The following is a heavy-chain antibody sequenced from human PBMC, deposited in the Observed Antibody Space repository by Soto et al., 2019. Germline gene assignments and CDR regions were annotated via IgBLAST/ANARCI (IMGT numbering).Heavy chain of an antibody. D-gene: IGHD3-22*01. Sequence: GGSLRLSCAASAFTFSSYAMHWVRQAPGKGLEWVAFISFDGSNKYYAESVKGRFTISRDNSNNTVYLQMNSLRTEDTALYYCARDSDLSTYYLSYTFDFWGQGAMVTVSS. CDR3: ARDSDLSTYYLSYTFDF. J-gene: IGHJ3*01. V-gene: IGHV3-30*19. CDR1: AFTFSSYA. CDR2: ISFDGSNK.